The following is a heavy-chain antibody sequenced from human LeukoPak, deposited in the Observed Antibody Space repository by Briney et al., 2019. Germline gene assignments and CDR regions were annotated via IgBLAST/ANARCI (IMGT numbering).Heavy chain of an antibody. J-gene: IGHJ4*02. Sequence: ASVKVSCKASGYTFTSYDINWVRQAPGKGLEWMGGFDPEDGETIYAQKFQGRVTMTEDTSTDTAYMELSSLRSEDTAVYYCATLGYCSSTSCYTLDYWGQGTLVTVSS. CDR1: GYTFTSYD. CDR3: ATLGYCSSTSCYTLDY. CDR2: FDPEDGET. V-gene: IGHV1-24*01. D-gene: IGHD2-2*02.